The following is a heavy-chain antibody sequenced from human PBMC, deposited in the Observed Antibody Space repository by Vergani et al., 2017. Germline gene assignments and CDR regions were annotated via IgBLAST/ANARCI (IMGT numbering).Heavy chain of an antibody. J-gene: IGHJ4*02. CDR2: IKQDGSEK. D-gene: IGHD1-26*01. CDR3: ATQPHSSSGDSYFCVFDY. CDR1: GFNFKNNW. V-gene: IGHV3-7*01. Sequence: EVQLVESGGGLVQPGGSLRLSCAASGFNFKNNWMSWVRQAPGKGLEWVARIKQDGSEKFYVDSVMGRFTISRDNAKNSVTLQMDNLRAEDTAVYYCATQPHSSSGDSYFCVFDYWCQGTLVIVTS.